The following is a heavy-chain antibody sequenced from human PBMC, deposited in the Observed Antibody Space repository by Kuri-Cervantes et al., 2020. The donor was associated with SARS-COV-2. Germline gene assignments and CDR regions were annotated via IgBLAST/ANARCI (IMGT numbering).Heavy chain of an antibody. CDR1: GFTFSSYS. CDR3: ARGGYCSSTSCADYYYYGMDV. CDR2: ISSSSSYI. V-gene: IGHV3-21*01. Sequence: GGSLRLSCAASGFTFSSYSMNWVRQAPGKGLEWVSSISSSSSYIYYADSVKGRFTISRDNAKNSLYLQMNSLRAEDTAVYYCARGGYCSSTSCADYYYYGMDVWGQGTTVTGSS. D-gene: IGHD2-2*01. J-gene: IGHJ6*01.